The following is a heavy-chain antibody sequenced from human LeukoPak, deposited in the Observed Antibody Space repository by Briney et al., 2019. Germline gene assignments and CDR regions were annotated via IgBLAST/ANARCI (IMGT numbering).Heavy chain of an antibody. CDR2: INSDGSST. CDR1: GFTSSSYW. Sequence: GGSLRLSCAASGFTSSSYWMHWVRQAPGKGLVWVSRINSDGSSTSYADSVKGRFTISRDNAKNTLYLQMNSLRAEDTAVYYCARGVGYCSSTSCYWWFDPWGQGTLVTVSS. J-gene: IGHJ5*02. CDR3: ARGVGYCSSTSCYWWFDP. D-gene: IGHD2-2*01. V-gene: IGHV3-74*01.